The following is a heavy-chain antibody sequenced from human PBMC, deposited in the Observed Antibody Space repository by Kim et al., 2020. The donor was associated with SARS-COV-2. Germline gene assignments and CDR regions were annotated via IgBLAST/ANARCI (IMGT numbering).Heavy chain of an antibody. D-gene: IGHD3-10*01. CDR1: GGSISSGGYY. V-gene: IGHV4-31*03. CDR2: IYYSGST. CDR3: ARRQGYYGSGRAGYFDY. Sequence: SETLSLTCTVSGGSISSGGYYWSWIRQHPGKGLEWIGYIYYSGSTSYNPSLKSRVTISVDTSKNQFSLKLSSVTAADTAVYYCARRQGYYGSGRAGYFDYWGQRTLVTVSS. J-gene: IGHJ4*03.